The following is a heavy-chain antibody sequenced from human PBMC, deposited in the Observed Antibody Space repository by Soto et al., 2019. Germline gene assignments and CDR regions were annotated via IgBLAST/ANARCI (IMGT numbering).Heavy chain of an antibody. CDR1: GYTFTGYY. CDR2: INPNSGGT. V-gene: IGHV1-2*02. D-gene: IGHD2-2*01. Sequence: ASVKVSCKASGYTFTGYYMHWVRQAPGQGLEWMGWINPNSGGTNYAQKFQGRVTMTRDTSISTAYMELSRLRSDDTAVYYCARAPQYGTHFDYWGQGILVTVSS. CDR3: ARAPQYGTHFDY. J-gene: IGHJ4*02.